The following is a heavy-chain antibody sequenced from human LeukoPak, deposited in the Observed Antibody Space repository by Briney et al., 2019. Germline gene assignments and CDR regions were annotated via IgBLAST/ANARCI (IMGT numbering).Heavy chain of an antibody. CDR2: MHPNSGNT. J-gene: IGHJ4*02. CDR3: ARGGGRSFY. D-gene: IGHD2-15*01. Sequence: ASVKVSCKAPAYTFTSYDINWVRQATGQWLEWMGWMHPNSGNTGYAQKFQGRVTMTRNTSTSTAYMELSSLRSEDTALYYCARGGGRSFYWGQGTLVTVSS. CDR1: AYTFTSYD. V-gene: IGHV1-8*01.